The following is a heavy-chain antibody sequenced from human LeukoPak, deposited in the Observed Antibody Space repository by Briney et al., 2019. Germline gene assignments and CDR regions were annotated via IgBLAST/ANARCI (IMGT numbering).Heavy chain of an antibody. J-gene: IGHJ3*02. Sequence: KPSETLSLTCAVSGGSISSGGYSWSWIRQPPGKGLEWIGYIYHSGSTYYNPSLKNRVTISVDRSKNQFSLKLSSVTAADTAVYYCAATKKAAAAFDIWGQGTMVTVSS. CDR3: AATKKAAAAFDI. V-gene: IGHV4-30-2*01. CDR2: IYHSGST. D-gene: IGHD6-13*01. CDR1: GGSISSGGYS.